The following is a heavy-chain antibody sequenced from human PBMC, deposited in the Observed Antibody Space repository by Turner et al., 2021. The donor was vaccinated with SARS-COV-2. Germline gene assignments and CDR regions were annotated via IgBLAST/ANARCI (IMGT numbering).Heavy chain of an antibody. Sequence: QEQLVQSVAEGKKPGASVVLSCTATGSTFTGYSMHWVRQAPGQGLEWMGWINLKSGGTNYAQRYQGRVTMIRNRAISTAYMELSRLRSDDTAVYYCARGVSVSPEGYYYYYTGMDVWGQGTTVTVSS. CDR3: ARGVSVSPEGYYYYYTGMDV. J-gene: IGHJ6*02. D-gene: IGHD3-10*01. CDR1: GSTFTGYS. V-gene: IGHV1-2*02. CDR2: INLKSGGT.